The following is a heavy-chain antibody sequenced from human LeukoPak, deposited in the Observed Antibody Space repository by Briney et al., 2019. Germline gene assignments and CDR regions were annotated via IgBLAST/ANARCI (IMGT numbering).Heavy chain of an antibody. V-gene: IGHV3-21*01. J-gene: IGHJ4*02. CDR1: GFTFSSYS. D-gene: IGHD3-22*01. Sequence: GRSLRLSCAASGFTFSSYSMNWVRQAPGKGLEWVSSISSSSSYIYYADSVKGRFTISRDNAKNSLYLQMNSLRAEDTAVYYCARDPPYYYDSSGYPDWGQGTLVTVSS. CDR3: ARDPPYYYDSSGYPD. CDR2: ISSSSSYI.